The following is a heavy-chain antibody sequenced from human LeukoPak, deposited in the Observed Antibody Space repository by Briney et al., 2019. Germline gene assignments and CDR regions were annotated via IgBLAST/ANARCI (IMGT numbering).Heavy chain of an antibody. V-gene: IGHV4-39*07. CDR3: ARGPTIDYDILTGYYYFDC. D-gene: IGHD3-9*01. CDR1: GASVSSGSYY. Sequence: PSETLSLTCAVSGASVSSGSYYWNWIRQPPGKGLEWIGGINHSGSTNYNPSLRSRVTISVDTSNNQFSLKLSSVTAADTAVYYCARGPTIDYDILTGYYYFDCWGQGTLVTVSS. J-gene: IGHJ4*02. CDR2: INHSGST.